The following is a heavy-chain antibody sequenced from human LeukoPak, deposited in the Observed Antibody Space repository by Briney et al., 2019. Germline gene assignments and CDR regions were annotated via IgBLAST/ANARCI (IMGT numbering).Heavy chain of an antibody. CDR1: GYTFTSYG. CDR3: ARVDVIAAAGFYYYYGMDV. D-gene: IGHD6-13*01. CDR2: ISAYNGNT. V-gene: IGHV1-18*01. Sequence: ASVKVSCKASGYTFTSYGISWVRQAPGQGLEWMGWISAYNGNTNYVQKLQGRVTMTTDTSTSTAYMELRSLRSDDTAVYYCARVDVIAAAGFYYYYGMDVWGQGTTVTVSS. J-gene: IGHJ6*02.